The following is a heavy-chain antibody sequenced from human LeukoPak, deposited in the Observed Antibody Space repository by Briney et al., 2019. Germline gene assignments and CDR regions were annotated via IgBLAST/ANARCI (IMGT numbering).Heavy chain of an antibody. J-gene: IGHJ4*02. D-gene: IGHD3-3*01. CDR1: GFTVSSNY. V-gene: IGHV3-66*01. Sequence: SGGSLRLSCAASGFTVSSNYMSWVRQAPGKGLECVSVIYSGGNTYYADSVKGRFTISRDNSKNTLYLQMNSLRAEDTAIYYCARDERLLSFLKWGQGTLVTVSS. CDR2: IYSGGNT. CDR3: ARDERLLSFLK.